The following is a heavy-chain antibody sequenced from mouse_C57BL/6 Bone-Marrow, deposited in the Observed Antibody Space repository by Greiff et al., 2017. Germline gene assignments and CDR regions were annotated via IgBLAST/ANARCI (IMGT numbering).Heavy chain of an antibody. CDR3: ARSEALIAMGC. CDR1: GYAFSSYW. V-gene: IGHV1-80*01. J-gene: IGHJ4*01. CDR2: IYPGDGDT. D-gene: IGHD1-3*01. Sequence: VQLQEPGAELVKPGASVKISCKASGYAFSSYWMNWVKQRPGKGLEWIGQIYPGDGDTNYNGKFKGKATLTADKSSSTAYMQLSSLTSEDSAVYFCARSEALIAMGCGGQGTSVTVS.